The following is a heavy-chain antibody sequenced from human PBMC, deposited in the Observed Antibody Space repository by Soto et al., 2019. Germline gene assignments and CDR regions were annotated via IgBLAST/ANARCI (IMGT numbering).Heavy chain of an antibody. CDR1: GGTVSGYA. CDR2: IIPIFGTA. CDR3: ARDAGTAMVRTHQYSGLDV. Sequence: SVXVSFKASGGTVSGYAISGVRQAPGQGLEWMGGIIPIFGTANYAQKFQGRVTITADESTSTAYMELSSMRSEDTAVYYCARDAGTAMVRTHQYSGLDVWGQGTTVTVSS. D-gene: IGHD5-18*01. V-gene: IGHV1-69*01. J-gene: IGHJ6*02.